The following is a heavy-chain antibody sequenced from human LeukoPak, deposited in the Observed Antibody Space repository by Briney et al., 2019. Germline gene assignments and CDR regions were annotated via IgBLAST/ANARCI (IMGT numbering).Heavy chain of an antibody. CDR3: ARVVVGYYYYMDV. D-gene: IGHD2-21*01. CDR1: GASISSSSYY. J-gene: IGHJ6*03. CDR2: IYYSGST. V-gene: IGHV4-39*07. Sequence: SETLSLTCTVSGASISSSSYYWGWLRQPPGKGLEWIGSIYYSGSTYYNPSLKSRVTISVDTSKNQFSLKLSSVTAADTAEYYCARVVVGYYYYMDVGGKGTTVTVSS.